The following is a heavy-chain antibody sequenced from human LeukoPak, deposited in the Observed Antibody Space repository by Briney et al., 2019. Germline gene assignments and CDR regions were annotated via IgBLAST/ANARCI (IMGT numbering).Heavy chain of an antibody. J-gene: IGHJ3*02. CDR2: ISAYNGNT. CDR1: GYTFTIYG. Sequence: ASVKVSFKASGYTFTIYGISWVRQAPGQGREWMGWISAYNGNTNYAQKLQGGVTMTTDTSTSTAYMELRSLRSDDTAVYYCARELTMVRGVTLLGDAFDIWGQGTMVTVSS. V-gene: IGHV1-18*04. D-gene: IGHD3-10*01. CDR3: ARELTMVRGVTLLGDAFDI.